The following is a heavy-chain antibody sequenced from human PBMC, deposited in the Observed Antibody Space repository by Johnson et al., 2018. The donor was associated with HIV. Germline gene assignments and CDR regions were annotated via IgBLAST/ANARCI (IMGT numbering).Heavy chain of an antibody. CDR2: ISSSGGTI. D-gene: IGHD2-2*01. V-gene: IGHV3-11*04. CDR1: GFTFSDYY. CDR3: ARSTGGGLCDAFDI. J-gene: IGHJ3*02. Sequence: QVHLVESGGGLVKPGGSLRLSCAASGFTFSDYYMSWVRQAPGKGLEWVSYISSSGGTISNADSVKGRFTISRNNAKNSLYLQMNSLRAEDTAVYFCARSTGGGLCDAFDIWGQGTMVTVSS.